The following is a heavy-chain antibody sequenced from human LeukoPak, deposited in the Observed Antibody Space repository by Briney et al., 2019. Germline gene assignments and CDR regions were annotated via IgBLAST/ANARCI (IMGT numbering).Heavy chain of an antibody. CDR3: AKERDYGPADY. J-gene: IGHJ4*02. V-gene: IGHV3-23*01. D-gene: IGHD4/OR15-4a*01. CDR1: GFIFNKHA. CDR2: LSGSGGST. Sequence: GGSLRLSCVASGFIFNKHAMSWVRQAPGKGLEWVSGLSGSGGSTDYADSVKGRFTVSRDNSKNTLFLQMNSLRAEDTAIYYCAKERDYGPADYWGQGTLVTVSS.